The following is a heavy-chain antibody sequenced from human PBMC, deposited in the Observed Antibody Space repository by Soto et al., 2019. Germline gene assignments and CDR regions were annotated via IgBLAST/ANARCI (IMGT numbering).Heavy chain of an antibody. CDR2: IIPIFGTA. D-gene: IGHD7-27*01. CDR1: GGTFSSYA. J-gene: IGHJ6*02. Sequence: SVKVSCKASGGTFSSYAISWVRQAPGQGLEWMGGIIPIFGTANYAQKFQSRVTITADESTSTAYMELSSLRSEDTAVYYCARGLTGGPFSYYYGMDVWGQGTTVTVSS. CDR3: ARGLTGGPFSYYYGMDV. V-gene: IGHV1-69*13.